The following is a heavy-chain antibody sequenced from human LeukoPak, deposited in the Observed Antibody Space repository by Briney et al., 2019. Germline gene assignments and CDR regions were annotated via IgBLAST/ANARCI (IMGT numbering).Heavy chain of an antibody. CDR1: GFTFSTYS. CDR3: ARVATDGY. D-gene: IGHD5-12*01. Sequence: GGSLRLSCAASGFTFSTYSMNWVRQAPGKGLEWVSSISSSSGSIYYADSVKGRFTISRDNAKNSLYLQMNSLRAEDTAVYYCARVATDGYCGQGPLVTVSS. V-gene: IGHV3-21*01. J-gene: IGHJ4*02. CDR2: ISSSSGSI.